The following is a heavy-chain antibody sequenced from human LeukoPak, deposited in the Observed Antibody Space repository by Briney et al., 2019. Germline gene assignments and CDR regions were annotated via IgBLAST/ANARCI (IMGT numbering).Heavy chain of an antibody. CDR3: AKGNYFDY. J-gene: IGHJ4*02. CDR1: GFTFDDYA. Sequence: PGRSLRLPCAASGFTFDDYAMHWVRQAPGKGLEWVSGISWDSAGIGYADSVEGRFTISRDNAKNSLYLQMNSLRAEDTALYYCAKGNYFDYWGQGTLVTVSS. CDR2: ISWDSAGI. V-gene: IGHV3-9*01.